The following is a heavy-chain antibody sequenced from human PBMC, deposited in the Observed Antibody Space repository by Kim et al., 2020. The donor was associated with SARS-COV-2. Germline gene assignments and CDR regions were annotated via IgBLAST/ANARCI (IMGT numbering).Heavy chain of an antibody. J-gene: IGHJ4*02. CDR1: GFTVSSNY. D-gene: IGHD2-21*01. Sequence: GGSLRLSCAAFGFTVSSNYMSWVRQAPGKGLEWVSVIYSDDSTYYAESVKGRFTISRDNSKNMLYLQMHSLRAEDTAVYYCARDRRVITGGAENDYWGQGALVTVSS. V-gene: IGHV3-66*01. CDR2: IYSDDST. CDR3: ARDRRVITGGAENDY.